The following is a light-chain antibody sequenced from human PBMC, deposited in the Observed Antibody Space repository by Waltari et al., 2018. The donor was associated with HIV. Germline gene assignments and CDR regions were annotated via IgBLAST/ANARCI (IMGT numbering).Light chain of an antibody. CDR3: SSYTSSSPYA. CDR1: SSDVGGYNY. V-gene: IGLV2-14*03. CDR2: DVS. J-gene: IGLJ1*01. Sequence: QSALTQPASVSGSPGQSIPISCTGTSSDVGGYNYLSWYQQHPGKAPKLMIYDVSNRPSGVSNRFSGSKSGNTASLTISGLQAEDEADYYCSSYTSSSPYAFGTGTKVTVL.